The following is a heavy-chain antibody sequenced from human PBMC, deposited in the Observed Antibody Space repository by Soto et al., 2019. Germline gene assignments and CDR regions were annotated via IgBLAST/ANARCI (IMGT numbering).Heavy chain of an antibody. V-gene: IGHV1-3*01. J-gene: IGHJ1*01. CDR2: INAGNGNT. Sequence: GASVKVSCKASGYTFTSYAMHWVRQAPGQRLEWMGWINAGNGNTKYSQKFQGRVTITRDTSASTAYMELSSLRSEDTAVYYCASSYSSSWYVRYFQHWGQGTLVTVSS. CDR3: ASSYSSSWYVRYFQH. D-gene: IGHD6-13*01. CDR1: GYTFTSYA.